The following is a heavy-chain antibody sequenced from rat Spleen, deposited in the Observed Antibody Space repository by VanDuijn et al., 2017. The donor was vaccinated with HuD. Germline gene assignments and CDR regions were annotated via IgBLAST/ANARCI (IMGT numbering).Heavy chain of an antibody. D-gene: IGHD1-9*01. Sequence: EVQLVESGGGLVQPGRSLKLSCAASGFNFSDYAMAWVRQAPKKGLEWVATIVYDGSSTYYRDSVKGRFTISRDNAKSTLYLQMDSLGSEDTATYYCARRHYGYTDYFDYWGQGVMVTVSS. CDR3: ARRHYGYTDYFDY. CDR2: IVYDGSST. J-gene: IGHJ2*01. CDR1: GFNFSDYA. V-gene: IGHV5-17*01.